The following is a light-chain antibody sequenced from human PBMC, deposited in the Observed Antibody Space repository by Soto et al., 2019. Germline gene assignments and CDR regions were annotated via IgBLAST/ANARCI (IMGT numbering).Light chain of an antibody. V-gene: IGKV1-5*03. Sequence: DIQMTQSPSTLSASVGDRVTITCRASQSISSWLAWYQQKPGKAPKLLIYKASSLESGVPSRFSGSGSGTEFTLTISRLQPDDFEHYYCQTYNSYLSTFGQGTKLEIK. CDR1: QSISSW. J-gene: IGKJ2*01. CDR3: QTYNSYLST. CDR2: KAS.